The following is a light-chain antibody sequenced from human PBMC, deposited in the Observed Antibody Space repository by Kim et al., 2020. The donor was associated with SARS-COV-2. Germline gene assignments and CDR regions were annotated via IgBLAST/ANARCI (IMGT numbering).Light chain of an antibody. CDR1: QGSMTY. Sequence: SPSVVDCLSIPCRARQGSMTYLTWYQQIPGKAPKLLIYQTSNLLCGVPSRFSGSGSGTDFTLKISGVQPEDFATYYCLQSYTTPGFGPGTKVDIK. V-gene: IGKV1-39*01. CDR3: LQSYTTPG. J-gene: IGKJ1*01. CDR2: QTS.